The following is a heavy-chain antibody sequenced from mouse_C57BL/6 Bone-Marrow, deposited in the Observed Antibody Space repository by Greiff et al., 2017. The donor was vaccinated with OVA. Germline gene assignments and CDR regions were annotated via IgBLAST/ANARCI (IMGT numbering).Heavy chain of an antibody. J-gene: IGHJ2*01. V-gene: IGHV1-81*01. CDR1: GYTFTSYG. D-gene: IGHD3-3*01. CDR2: IYPRSGNT. CDR3: ARRGELLGVY. Sequence: VQLVESGAELARPGASVKLSCKASGYTFTSYGISWVKQRTGQGLEWIGEIYPRSGNTYYNEKFKSKATLTADKSSSTAYMELRSLTSEDSAVYFCARRGELLGVYWGQGTTLTVSS.